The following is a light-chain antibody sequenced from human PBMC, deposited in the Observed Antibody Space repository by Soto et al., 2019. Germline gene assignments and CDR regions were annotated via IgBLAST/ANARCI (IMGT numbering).Light chain of an antibody. J-gene: IGKJ5*01. CDR3: QQYGTSPIT. V-gene: IGKV3-20*01. CDR2: GAS. CDR1: QSVSSSY. Sequence: IALTQSPGTLSLSPGERATLSCRASQSVSSSYLAWYQQKPGQAPRLLLYGASSRAIGIPGRFSGSASGTDFTLTISRLEPEDFAVYFCQQYGTSPITFGQGTRLEIK.